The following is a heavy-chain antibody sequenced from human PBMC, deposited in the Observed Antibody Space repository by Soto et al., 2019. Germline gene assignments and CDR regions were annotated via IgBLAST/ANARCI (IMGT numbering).Heavy chain of an antibody. CDR2: INDRGSI. Sequence: QVQLQQWGAGPLRPLETLSLTCGVSGGSFSGYYWAWIRQSPGKGLEWIGEINDRGSINYNPSRKSRVSMSVGTSKNHYSLKLRSVTAADTAVYYCARESHDILTGPPWVWYFDLWGRGTLVTVSS. D-gene: IGHD3-9*01. J-gene: IGHJ2*01. V-gene: IGHV4-34*01. CDR1: GGSFSGYY. CDR3: ARESHDILTGPPWVWYFDL.